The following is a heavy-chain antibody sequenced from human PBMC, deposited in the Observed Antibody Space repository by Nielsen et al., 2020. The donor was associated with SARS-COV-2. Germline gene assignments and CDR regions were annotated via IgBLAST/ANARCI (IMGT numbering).Heavy chain of an antibody. J-gene: IGHJ5*02. Sequence: ASVKVSCKASGGTFGSHAITWVRQAPGQGLEWMGRINPNSAGTNYAQTFKGRVTLTTDTSISTAYMDLSWLRSDDTAVYYCARDEYNYGYNWFDTWGQGTLVTVSS. V-gene: IGHV1-2*06. CDR3: ARDEYNYGYNWFDT. CDR1: GGTFGSHA. CDR2: INPNSAGT. D-gene: IGHD5-18*01.